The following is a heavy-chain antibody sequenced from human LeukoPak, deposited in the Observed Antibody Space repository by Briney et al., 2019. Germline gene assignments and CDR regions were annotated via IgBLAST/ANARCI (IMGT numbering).Heavy chain of an antibody. CDR2: ISYDGSNK. CDR1: GFTFSSYA. CDR3: ARGVEMVVTAIYFDY. Sequence: PGGSLRLSCAASGFTFSSYAMPWVRQAPGKGLEWVAVISYDGSNKYYADSVKGRFTISRDNSKNTLYLQMNSLRAEDTAVYYCARGVEMVVTAIYFDYWGQGTLVTVSS. J-gene: IGHJ4*02. D-gene: IGHD2-21*02. V-gene: IGHV3-30*01.